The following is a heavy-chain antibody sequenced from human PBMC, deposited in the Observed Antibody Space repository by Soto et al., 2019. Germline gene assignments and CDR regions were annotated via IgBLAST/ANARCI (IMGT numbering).Heavy chain of an antibody. V-gene: IGHV3-33*01. CDR3: ARDLCSSTSCSGRLAP. J-gene: IGHJ5*02. Sequence: GSLRLSCAASGFTFSNYGMHWVRQGPGKGLEWVAIIWYDGNKKYYADSAKGRFTISRDNSKNTLYLQINSLSAEDTAVYYCARDLCSSTSCSGRLAPWGQGTLVTVSS. CDR2: IWYDGNKK. CDR1: GFTFSNYG. D-gene: IGHD2-2*01.